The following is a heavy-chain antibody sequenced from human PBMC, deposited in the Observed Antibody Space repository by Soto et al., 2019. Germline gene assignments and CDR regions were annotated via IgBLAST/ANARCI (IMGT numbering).Heavy chain of an antibody. CDR3: ARGGEPLGYYGLDV. D-gene: IGHD3-10*01. CDR2: MYYTGVT. V-gene: IGHV4-61*01. J-gene: IGHJ6*02. Sequence: LSLTCSVSGGSVRSGNHFWNWIRQPPGRGLEWLGYMYYTGVTNYNPSLKSRVSMSVDTSKNQFSLKLTSLTAADTAVYYCARGGEPLGYYGLDVWRQGTTVTVSS. CDR1: GGSVRSGNHF.